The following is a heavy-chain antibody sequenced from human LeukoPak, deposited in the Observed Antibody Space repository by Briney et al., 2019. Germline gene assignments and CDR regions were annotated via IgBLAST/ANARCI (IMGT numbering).Heavy chain of an antibody. V-gene: IGHV3-30*03. Sequence: SGRSLRLSCAASGFTFSSYGMHWVRQAPGKGLEWVAVISYDGSNKYYADSVKGRFTISRDNSKNTLYLQMNSLRAEDTAVYYCAIIPFIVGATHLDYWGQGTPVTVSS. D-gene: IGHD1-26*01. CDR2: ISYDGSNK. CDR1: GFTFSSYG. J-gene: IGHJ4*02. CDR3: AIIPFIVGATHLDY.